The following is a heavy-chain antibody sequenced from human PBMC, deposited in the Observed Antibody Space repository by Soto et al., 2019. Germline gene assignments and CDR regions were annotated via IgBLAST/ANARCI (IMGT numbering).Heavy chain of an antibody. CDR3: ACLSLDY. CDR1: GFTFSSYG. Sequence: SLRLSCAASGFTFSSYGMHWVRQAPGKGLEWVAVISYDGSNKYYADSVKGRFTISRDNSKNTLYLQMNSLRAEDTAVYYCACLSLDYWGQGTLVTVSS. V-gene: IGHV3-30*03. CDR2: ISYDGSNK. J-gene: IGHJ4*02. D-gene: IGHD3-16*02.